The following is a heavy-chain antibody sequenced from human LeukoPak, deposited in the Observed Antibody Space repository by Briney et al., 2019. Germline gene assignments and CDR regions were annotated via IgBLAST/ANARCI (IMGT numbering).Heavy chain of an antibody. CDR1: GFTFSSYE. CDR3: ARGNPPPYSSPAFHH. V-gene: IGHV3-48*03. CDR2: ISSSGNTI. Sequence: GGSLTLSCAASGFTFSSYEMNWVRQAPGKGLEWVSYISSSGNTIHYAYSVKGRFTISRDNAKNSLFLQMNSLRAEDTAVYYCARGNPPPYSSPAFHHWGQGTLVTVSS. J-gene: IGHJ1*01. D-gene: IGHD6-19*01.